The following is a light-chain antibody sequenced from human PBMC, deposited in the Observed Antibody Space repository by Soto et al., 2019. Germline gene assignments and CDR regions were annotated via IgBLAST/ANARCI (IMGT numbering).Light chain of an antibody. CDR2: GAS. Sequence: EIVLTQSPGTLSLSLGERATLSCRASQSVSSSFLAWYQQKPGQAPRLLIYGASSRATGIPDRFSGSGSGTDFTLTISRLEPEDFAVYYCQQYDNSPWTFGQGTKVEIK. CDR3: QQYDNSPWT. J-gene: IGKJ1*01. CDR1: QSVSSSF. V-gene: IGKV3-20*01.